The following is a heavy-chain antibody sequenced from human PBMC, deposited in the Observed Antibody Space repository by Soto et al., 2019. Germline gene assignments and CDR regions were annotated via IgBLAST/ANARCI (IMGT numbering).Heavy chain of an antibody. CDR2: IKQDGSEK. V-gene: IGHV3-7*01. D-gene: IGHD6-19*01. J-gene: IGHJ6*03. CDR3: ATSVAGTRGRSYYYYYYMDV. Sequence: EVQLVESGGGLVQPGGSLRLSCAASGFTFSSYWMSWVRQAPGKGLEWVANIKQDGSEKYYVDSVKGRFTISRDNAKNSLYLQMTSLRAEDTAVYYGATSVAGTRGRSYYYYYYMDVWGKGTTVTVSS. CDR1: GFTFSSYW.